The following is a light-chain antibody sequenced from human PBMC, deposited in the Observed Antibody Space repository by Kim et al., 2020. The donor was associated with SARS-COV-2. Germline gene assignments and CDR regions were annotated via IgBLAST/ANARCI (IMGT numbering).Light chain of an antibody. CDR3: CSYAGSYTSPYV. CDR1: SSDVGGYSY. Sequence: SVTISCTGTSSDVGGYSYVSWYQQHPGKAPKLMIYDVSKRPSGVPDRFSGSKSGNTASLTISGLQAEDEADYYCCSYAGSYTSPYVFGTGTKVTVL. J-gene: IGLJ1*01. CDR2: DVS. V-gene: IGLV2-11*01.